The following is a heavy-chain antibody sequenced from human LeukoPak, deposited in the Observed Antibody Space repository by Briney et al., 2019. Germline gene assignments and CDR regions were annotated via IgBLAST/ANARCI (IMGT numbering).Heavy chain of an antibody. J-gene: IGHJ3*02. V-gene: IGHV1-69*13. Sequence: GASVKVSCKASGGTFSSYAISWVRQAPGQGLXWMGGIIPIFGTANYAQKFQGRVTITADESTSTAYMELSSLRSEDTAVYYCAREAGDGYNLGAFDIWGQGTMVTVSS. CDR1: GGTFSSYA. CDR2: IIPIFGTA. CDR3: AREAGDGYNLGAFDI. D-gene: IGHD5-24*01.